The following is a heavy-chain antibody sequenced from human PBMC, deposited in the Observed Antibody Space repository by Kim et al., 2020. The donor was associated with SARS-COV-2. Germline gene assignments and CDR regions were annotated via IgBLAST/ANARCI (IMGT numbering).Heavy chain of an antibody. V-gene: IGHV3-48*02. J-gene: IGHJ4*02. Sequence: GGSLRLSCAASGFTFSSYSMNWVRQAPGKGLEWVSYISSSSSTIYYADSVKGRFTISRDNAKNSLYLQMNSLRDEDTAVYYCARDRRYPYNWNSDYYFDYWGQGTLVTVSS. D-gene: IGHD1-7*01. CDR3: ARDRRYPYNWNSDYYFDY. CDR2: ISSSSSTI. CDR1: GFTFSSYS.